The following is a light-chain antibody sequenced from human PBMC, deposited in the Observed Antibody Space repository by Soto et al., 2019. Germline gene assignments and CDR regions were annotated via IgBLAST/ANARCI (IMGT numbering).Light chain of an antibody. CDR2: DNN. CDR1: SPNIGNNY. V-gene: IGLV1-51*01. Sequence: QSVLTQPPSVSAAPGQKVTISCSGTSPNIGNNYVSWYQQLPGTAPKLLIYDNNKRPSGIPDRFSGSKSGTSATLVITGLQTGDEADYYCGTWASSLSAVVFGGGTKLTVL. CDR3: GTWASSLSAVV. J-gene: IGLJ2*01.